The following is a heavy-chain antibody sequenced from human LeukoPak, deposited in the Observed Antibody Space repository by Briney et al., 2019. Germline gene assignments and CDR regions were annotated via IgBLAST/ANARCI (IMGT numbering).Heavy chain of an antibody. V-gene: IGHV4-39*01. D-gene: IGHD3-10*01. Sequence: SETLSLTCTVSGVSISSSSYYWGWLRQPPGKGLEWFGSIDYSGSTYYNPSLKRLITITVETAKNPFIRKLSFVTAADTAVYYCARVLLWFGELLWSWFDPWGQGTLVTVSS. CDR1: GVSISSSSYY. CDR2: IDYSGST. J-gene: IGHJ5*02. CDR3: ARVLLWFGELLWSWFDP.